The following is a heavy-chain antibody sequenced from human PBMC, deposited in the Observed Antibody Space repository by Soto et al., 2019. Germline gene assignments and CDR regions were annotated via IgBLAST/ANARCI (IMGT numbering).Heavy chain of an antibody. Sequence: SVKVSCKASGGTFSSYAISWVRQAPGQGLEWMGGIIPIFGTANYAQKFQGRVTITADESTSTAYMELSSLRSEDTAVYYCATDSSGPMYNWFDPWGQGTLVSVSS. CDR3: ATDSSGPMYNWFDP. D-gene: IGHD3-22*01. CDR2: IIPIFGTA. CDR1: GGTFSSYA. J-gene: IGHJ5*02. V-gene: IGHV1-69*13.